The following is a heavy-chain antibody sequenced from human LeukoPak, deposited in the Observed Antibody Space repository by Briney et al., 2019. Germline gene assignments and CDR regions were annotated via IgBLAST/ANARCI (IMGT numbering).Heavy chain of an antibody. V-gene: IGHV3-11*06. CDR2: ISSSSSYT. Sequence: GGSLRLSCAASGFTFSDYYMSWIRQAPGKGLEWVSYISSSSSYTNYADSVKGRFTISRDNAKNSLYLQMNSLRAEDTAVYYCARRHSNSWYFDYWGQGTLVTVSS. CDR3: ARRHSNSWYFDY. D-gene: IGHD6-13*01. CDR1: GFTFSDYY. J-gene: IGHJ4*02.